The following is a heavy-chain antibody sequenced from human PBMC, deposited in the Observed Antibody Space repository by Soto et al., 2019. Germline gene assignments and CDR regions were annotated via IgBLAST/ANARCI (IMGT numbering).Heavy chain of an antibody. CDR1: GVSISSSSYY. D-gene: IGHD6-13*01. Sequence: SETLSLTCTVSGVSISSSSYYWGWIRQPPGKGLEWIGSIYYSGSTYYNPSLKSRVTISVDTSKNQFSLKLSSVTAADTAVYYCASYSSSAYWGQGTLVTVSS. J-gene: IGHJ4*02. CDR3: ASYSSSAY. V-gene: IGHV4-39*01. CDR2: IYYSGST.